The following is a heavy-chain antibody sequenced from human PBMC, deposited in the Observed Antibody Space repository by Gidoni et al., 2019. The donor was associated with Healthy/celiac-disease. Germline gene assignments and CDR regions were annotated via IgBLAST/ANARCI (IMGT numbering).Heavy chain of an antibody. CDR2: ISDYNGNT. J-gene: IGHJ3*02. D-gene: IGHD3-22*01. CDR3: ARDLRYYYDTADAFDI. CDR1: GYSFTSYG. Sequence: QVQLVQSGAEVKKPGSSVKVSCKASGYSFTSYGISWVRQAPGQGLEWMGWISDYNGNTNYAQKLQGRVTMSTDTSTRTAYMELRRLRSDDTAVYYCARDLRYYYDTADAFDIWGQGTMVTVSS. V-gene: IGHV1-18*01.